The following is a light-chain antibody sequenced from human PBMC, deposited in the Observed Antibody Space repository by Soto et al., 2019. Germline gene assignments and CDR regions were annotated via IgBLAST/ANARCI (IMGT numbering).Light chain of an antibody. J-gene: IGLJ2*01. CDR1: SSNTGNNY. CDR3: GTWDSSLSAGV. Sequence: QSVLTQPPSVSAAPGQKVTISCSGSSSNTGNNYVSWYQQLPGTAPKLLIYDNNKRPSGIPDRFSGSKSGTSATLGITGLQTGDEAYYYCGTWDSSLSAGVFGGGTKLTVL. V-gene: IGLV1-51*01. CDR2: DNN.